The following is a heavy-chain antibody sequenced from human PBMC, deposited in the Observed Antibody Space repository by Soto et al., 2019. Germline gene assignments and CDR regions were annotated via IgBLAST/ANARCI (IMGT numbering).Heavy chain of an antibody. D-gene: IGHD6-19*01. CDR1: GGSFSGYY. V-gene: IGHV4-34*01. CDR2: INHSGSA. Sequence: QVQLQQWGAGLLKPSEALSLTGAVYGGSFSGYYWSWIRQPPGKGMERVGEINHSGSANSNPSLNSRGTISVDTSTNQFSLKLRSVTAADTAVYYCARGDQSSYSSGCFDPFDIWGQGTMVTVSS. CDR3: ARGDQSSYSSGCFDPFDI. J-gene: IGHJ3*02.